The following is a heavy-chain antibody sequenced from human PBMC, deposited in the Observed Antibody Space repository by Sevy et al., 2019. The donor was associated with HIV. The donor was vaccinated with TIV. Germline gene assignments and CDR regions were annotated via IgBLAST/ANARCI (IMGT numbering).Heavy chain of an antibody. CDR3: ARKTTMVRNYYYSMDV. J-gene: IGHJ6*02. D-gene: IGHD3-10*01. CDR1: GYTFTRYG. V-gene: IGHV1-18*01. Sequence: ASVKVSCKASGYTFTRYGISWVRQAPGQGLEWMGWISAYNGNTNYAQKLQGRVTMTTDTSTSTAYMELRSLRSDDTAVYYCARKTTMVRNYYYSMDVWGQGTTVTVSS. CDR2: ISAYNGNT.